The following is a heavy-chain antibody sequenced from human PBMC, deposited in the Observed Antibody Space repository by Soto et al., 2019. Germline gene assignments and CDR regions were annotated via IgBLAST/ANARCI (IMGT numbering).Heavy chain of an antibody. CDR3: TKAGFHNHPDY. D-gene: IGHD1-1*01. J-gene: IGHJ4*02. V-gene: IGHV3-49*01. CDR1: GFTFNDCA. Sequence: PGGSLRLSCTASGFTFNDCAMSWFRQAPGKGLEWVGYIRSTPYGGTTEYTASVKGRFTISRDDSKKITYQQIKSMKSEDTAVYYCTKAGFHNHPDYWGQGT. CDR2: IRSTPYGGTT.